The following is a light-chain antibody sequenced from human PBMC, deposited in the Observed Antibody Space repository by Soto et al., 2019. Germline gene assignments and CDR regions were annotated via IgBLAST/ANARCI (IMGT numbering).Light chain of an antibody. CDR1: QSVSSSY. Sequence: EIVLTQSPGTLSLSPVERATLSGMASQSVSSSYLAWYQQKPGQAPRLLIYGASSRATGIPDRFSGNGSGTDFTLTISRLEPEDFAVYYCQQYGSSLITFGQGTRLEIK. CDR2: GAS. V-gene: IGKV3-20*01. J-gene: IGKJ5*01. CDR3: QQYGSSLIT.